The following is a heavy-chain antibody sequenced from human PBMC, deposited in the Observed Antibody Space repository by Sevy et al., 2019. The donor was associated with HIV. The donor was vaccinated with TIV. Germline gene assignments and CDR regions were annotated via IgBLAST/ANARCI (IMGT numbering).Heavy chain of an antibody. V-gene: IGHV3-21*01. J-gene: IGHJ3*01. CDR3: ARPYGSGSWEAFDL. Sequence: GGSLRLSCSASGFTFNTYTMNWVRHAPGKGLEWVSSISSSSNYIYYADSLKGRFTISRDNARNSLYLQMSSLRAEDTAVYYCARPYGSGSWEAFDLWGQGTMVTVSS. CDR2: ISSSSNYI. D-gene: IGHD3-10*01. CDR1: GFTFNTYT.